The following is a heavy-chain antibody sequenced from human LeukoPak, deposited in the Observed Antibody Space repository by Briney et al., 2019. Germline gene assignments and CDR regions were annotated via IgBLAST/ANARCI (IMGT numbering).Heavy chain of an antibody. V-gene: IGHV3-23*01. D-gene: IGHD2-21*02. CDR1: GFTFSSYA. J-gene: IGHJ4*02. CDR3: VKQRIGGCYGYFDY. CDR2: ISGSGSST. Sequence: PWGSLRLSCAASGFTFSSYAMSWVRQAPGKGLEWVSAISGSGSSTYYADSVKGRFTISRDNSKNTLYLQMNNLRAEDTAVYYCVKQRIGGCYGYFDYWGQGTLVTVSS.